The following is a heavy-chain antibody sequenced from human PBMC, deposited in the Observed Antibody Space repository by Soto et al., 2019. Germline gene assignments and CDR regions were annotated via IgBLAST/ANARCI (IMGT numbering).Heavy chain of an antibody. CDR2: ISSSSSTI. D-gene: IGHD3-22*01. J-gene: IGHJ5*02. CDR3: ARPLYYYDSRGYYSP. V-gene: IGHV3-48*01. Sequence: GVSLRLSCAASGFTFSSYSMNWVRQAPGKGLEWVSYISSSSSTIYYADSVKGRFTISRDNAKNSLSLQMNSLRAEDTAVYYCARPLYYYDSRGYYSPWGQGTLVTSPQ. CDR1: GFTFSSYS.